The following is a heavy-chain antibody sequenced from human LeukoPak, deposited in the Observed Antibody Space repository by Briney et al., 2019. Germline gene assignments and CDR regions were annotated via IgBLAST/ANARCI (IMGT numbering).Heavy chain of an antibody. V-gene: IGHV4-34*01. Sequence: SETLSLTCAVYGGSFSGYYWSWIRQPPGKGLEWIGYIYYSGSTYYNPSLKSRVTMSVDTSKNQFSLKLSSVTAVDTAVYYCARGGDSSGYYYPVFDYWGQGTLVTVSS. CDR1: GGSFSGYY. CDR2: IYYSGST. D-gene: IGHD3-22*01. CDR3: ARGGDSSGYYYPVFDY. J-gene: IGHJ4*02.